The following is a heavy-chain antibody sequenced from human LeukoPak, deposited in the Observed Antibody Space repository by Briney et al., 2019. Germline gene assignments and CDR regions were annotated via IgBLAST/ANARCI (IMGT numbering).Heavy chain of an antibody. CDR2: ISYDGSNK. CDR1: GFTFSSYA. CDR3: AREYGDWGYFQH. J-gene: IGHJ1*01. V-gene: IGHV3-30-3*01. D-gene: IGHD4-17*01. Sequence: GGSLRLSCAASGFTFSSYATHWVRQAPGKGLEWVAVISYDGSNKYYADSVKGRFTISRDNSKNTLYLQMNSLRAEDTAVYYCAREYGDWGYFQHWGQGTLVTVSS.